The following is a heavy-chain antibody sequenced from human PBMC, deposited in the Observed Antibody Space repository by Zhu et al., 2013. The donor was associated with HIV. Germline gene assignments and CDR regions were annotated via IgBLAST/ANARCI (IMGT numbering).Heavy chain of an antibody. CDR1: GYRFTAYY. CDR3: ARDPSTRYYTDV. J-gene: IGHJ6*03. V-gene: IGHV1-2*02. D-gene: IGHD3-9*01. CDR2: MNPKNGGT. Sequence: QVQLLQSGAEVKRPGASVTVSCRPSGYRFTAYYIHWVRQAPGKGIEWMGWMNPKNGGTKMAQTFQGRVIMTRDTSVNTVYMELRSLTSDDSAVYYCARDPSTRYYTDVWGKGTSVIVSS.